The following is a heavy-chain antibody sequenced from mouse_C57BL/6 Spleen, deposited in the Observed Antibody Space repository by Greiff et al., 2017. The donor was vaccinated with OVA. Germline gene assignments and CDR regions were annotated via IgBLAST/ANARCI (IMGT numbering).Heavy chain of an antibody. J-gene: IGHJ4*01. CDR1: GYTFTSYW. CDR3: TRGDYDLYYAMDY. CDR2: IYPGNSDT. D-gene: IGHD2-4*01. V-gene: IGHV1-5*01. Sequence: VQLQQSGTVLARPGASVKMSSKTSGYTFTSYWMHWVKQRPGQGLEWIGAIYPGNSDTSYNQKFKGKAKLTAVTSASTAYMELSSLTNEDSAVYYCTRGDYDLYYAMDYWGQGTSVTVSS.